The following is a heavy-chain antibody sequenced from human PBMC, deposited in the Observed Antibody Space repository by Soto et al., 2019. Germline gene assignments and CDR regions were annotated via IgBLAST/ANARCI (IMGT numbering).Heavy chain of an antibody. J-gene: IGHJ6*02. Sequence: GESLKISCQGSGFVFKDYWIHWVRQMPGKGLEWMGIIYPGDSDTKYNPSFQGQVTISADKSITTTYLQWSSLKASDTAIYYCAASIFYYGMDFWGQGTTVTVSS. CDR1: GFVFKDYW. CDR3: AASIFYYGMDF. CDR2: IYPGDSDT. V-gene: IGHV5-51*01.